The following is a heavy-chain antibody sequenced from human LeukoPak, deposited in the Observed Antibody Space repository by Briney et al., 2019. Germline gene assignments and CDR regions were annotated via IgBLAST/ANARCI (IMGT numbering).Heavy chain of an antibody. CDR2: INPNSGGT. CDR3: ARELLPLLNLGYCSSTSCYGNWFDP. V-gene: IGHV1-2*02. Sequence: GASVKVSCKASGYTFTGYYMHWVRQAPGQGLEWMGWINPNSGGTNYAQKFQGRVTMTRDTSISTAYMGLSRLRSDDTAVYYCARELLPLLNLGYCSSTSCYGNWFDPWGQGTLVTVSS. CDR1: GYTFTGYY. D-gene: IGHD2-2*01. J-gene: IGHJ5*02.